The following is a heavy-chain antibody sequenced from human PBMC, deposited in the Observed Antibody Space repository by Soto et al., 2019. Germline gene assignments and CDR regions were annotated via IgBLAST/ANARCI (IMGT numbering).Heavy chain of an antibody. J-gene: IGHJ4*02. CDR1: GFTFSSYA. D-gene: IGHD2-15*01. Sequence: PGGSLRLSCAASGFTFSSYAMSWVRQAPGKGLEWVSAISGSGGSTYYADSVKGRFTISRDNSKNTLYLQMDSLRAEDTAVYYCAKWGAVVAATPLYFDYWGQGTLVTVSS. CDR3: AKWGAVVAATPLYFDY. V-gene: IGHV3-23*01. CDR2: ISGSGGST.